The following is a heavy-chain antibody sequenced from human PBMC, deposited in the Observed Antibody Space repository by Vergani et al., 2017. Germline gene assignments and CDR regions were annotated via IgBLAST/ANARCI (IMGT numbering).Heavy chain of an antibody. CDR3: VKGAFAGTPNNWLEP. Sequence: VQLLESGGGLVQPGGSLRLSCSASGFTFRSNGMHWVRQAPGKGLEWVAFIRYDGSRTHYVDSVKGRFTISRDNSNNTMYLQMNNLRPEDTATYYCVKGAFAGTPNNWLEPWGQGAQVTVSA. CDR1: GFTFRSNG. CDR2: IRYDGSRT. V-gene: IGHV3-30*02. J-gene: IGHJ5*02. D-gene: IGHD3-3*02.